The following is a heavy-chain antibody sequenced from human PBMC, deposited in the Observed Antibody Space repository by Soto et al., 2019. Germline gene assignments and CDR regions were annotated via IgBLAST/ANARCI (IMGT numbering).Heavy chain of an antibody. V-gene: IGHV1-58*01. CDR1: GFTFTSSA. CDR2: IVVGSGNT. Sequence: SVKVSCKASGFTFTSSAVQWVRQARGQRLEWIGWIVVGSGNTNYAQKFQERVTITRDMSTSTAYMELSSLRSEDTAVYYCAAQLPGSGWYYEAFDIWGQGTMVTVS. D-gene: IGHD6-19*01. J-gene: IGHJ3*02. CDR3: AAQLPGSGWYYEAFDI.